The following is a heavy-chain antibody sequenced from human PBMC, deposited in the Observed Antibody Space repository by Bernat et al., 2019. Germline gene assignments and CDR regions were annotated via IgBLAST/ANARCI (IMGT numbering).Heavy chain of an antibody. D-gene: IGHD3-3*01. CDR2: ISGSGGIT. CDR1: GFTFSSYA. J-gene: IGHJ4*02. CDR3: ANRDYNFWSGYFH. Sequence: EVQLLESGGGLVQPGGSLRLSCAASGFTFSSYAMSWVRQAPGKGLEWVSTISGSGGITNYADSGKGRFTISRDKSKNTLYLQMNSLRAEDTALYYCANRDYNFWSGYFHWGQGTLVTVSS. V-gene: IGHV3-23*01.